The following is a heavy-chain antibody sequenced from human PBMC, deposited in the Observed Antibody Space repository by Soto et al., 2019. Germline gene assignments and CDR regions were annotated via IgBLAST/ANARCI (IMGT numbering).Heavy chain of an antibody. Sequence: GGSLRLSCAASGFNFGSDAMSWVRQAPGKGLEWVSAITDTGGGTYYTDSVKGRFTISRDNSKNTLYLQMHSLRTEDTAVYYCVRTFVGDYWGQGILVTVSS. CDR3: VRTFVGDY. CDR1: GFNFGSDA. V-gene: IGHV3-23*01. J-gene: IGHJ4*02. D-gene: IGHD3-16*01. CDR2: ITDTGGGT.